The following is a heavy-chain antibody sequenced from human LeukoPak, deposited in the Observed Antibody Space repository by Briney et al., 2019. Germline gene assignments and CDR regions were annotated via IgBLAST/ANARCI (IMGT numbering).Heavy chain of an antibody. V-gene: IGHV1-2*02. CDR2: INPNSGGT. D-gene: IGHD3-3*01. CDR3: ARGAGISITIFGVVLDY. CDR1: GYTFTGYY. Sequence: GASVKVSCXASGYTFTGYYMHWVRLAPGQGLEWMGWINPNSGGTNYAQKFQGRVTMTRDTSISTAYMELSRLRSDDTAVYYCARGAGISITIFGVVLDYWGQGTLVTVSS. J-gene: IGHJ4*02.